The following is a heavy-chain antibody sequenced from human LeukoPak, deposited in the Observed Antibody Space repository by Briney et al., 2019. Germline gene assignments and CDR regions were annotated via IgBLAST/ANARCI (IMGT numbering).Heavy chain of an antibody. D-gene: IGHD3-22*01. Sequence: ASVKVSCKASGYTFTGYYMHWVRQVPGQGLEWMGRINPNSGGTNYAQKFQGRVTMTRDTPISTAYMELSRLRSDDTAVYYCARVSPEGYYDSSGYYTYWGQGTLVTVSS. V-gene: IGHV1-2*06. J-gene: IGHJ4*02. CDR2: INPNSGGT. CDR1: GYTFTGYY. CDR3: ARVSPEGYYDSSGYYTY.